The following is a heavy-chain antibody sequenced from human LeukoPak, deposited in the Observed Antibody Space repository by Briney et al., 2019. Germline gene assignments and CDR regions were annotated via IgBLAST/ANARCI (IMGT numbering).Heavy chain of an antibody. V-gene: IGHV4-59*08. CDR2: IYYSGST. CDR3: ARLGGSSWYGYYFDY. CDR1: GGSISSYY. D-gene: IGHD6-13*01. J-gene: IGHJ4*02. Sequence: SETLSLTCTVSGGSISSYYWSWIRQPPGKGLEWIGYIYYSGSTNYNPSLKGRVTISVDTSKNQFSLKLSSVTAADTAVYYCARLGGSSWYGYYFDYWGQGTLVTVSS.